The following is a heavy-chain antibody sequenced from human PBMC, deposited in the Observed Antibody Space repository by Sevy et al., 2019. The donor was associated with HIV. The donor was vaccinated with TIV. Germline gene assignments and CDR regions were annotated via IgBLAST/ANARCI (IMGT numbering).Heavy chain of an antibody. D-gene: IGHD5-12*01. CDR3: AKTVEMATISLFDY. J-gene: IGHJ4*02. CDR2: ISYDGSNK. CDR1: GFTFSSYG. Sequence: GGSLRLSCAASGFTFSSYGMHWVRQAPGKGLEWVAGISYDGSNKYYADSVKGRFTISVDNSKNTLYLQMNSLRAEDTAVYYCAKTVEMATISLFDYWGQGTLVTVSS. V-gene: IGHV3-30*18.